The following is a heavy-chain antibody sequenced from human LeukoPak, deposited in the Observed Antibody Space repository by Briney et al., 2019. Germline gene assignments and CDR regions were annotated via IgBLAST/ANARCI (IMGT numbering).Heavy chain of an antibody. CDR3: ASSMVRGVIYYYYYGMDV. CDR2: ISYDGSNK. V-gene: IGHV3-30*04. D-gene: IGHD3-10*01. J-gene: IGHJ6*02. Sequence: GGSLRLSCAASGFTFSSYAMHWVRQAPGKGLEWVAVISYDGSNKYYADSVKGRFTISRDNSKNTLYLQMNSLRAEDTAVYYCASSMVRGVIYYYYYGMDVWGQGTTVTVSS. CDR1: GFTFSSYA.